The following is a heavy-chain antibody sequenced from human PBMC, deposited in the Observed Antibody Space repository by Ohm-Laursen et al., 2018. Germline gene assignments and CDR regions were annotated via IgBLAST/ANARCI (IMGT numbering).Heavy chain of an antibody. Sequence: SLRLSCAASGFTVSSNYMSWVRQAPGKGLAWVSVIYSGGSTYYADSVKGRFTISRDNSKNTLYLQMNSLRAEDTAVYYRARDSVGSGWSRGAFDIWGQGTMVTVSS. CDR2: IYSGGST. J-gene: IGHJ3*02. CDR1: GFTVSSNY. V-gene: IGHV3-53*01. D-gene: IGHD6-19*01. CDR3: ARDSVGSGWSRGAFDI.